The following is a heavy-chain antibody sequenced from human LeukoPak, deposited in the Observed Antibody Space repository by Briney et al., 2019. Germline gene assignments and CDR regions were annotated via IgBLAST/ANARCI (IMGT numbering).Heavy chain of an antibody. CDR1: GFILSSYD. J-gene: IGHJ3*01. CDR2: ISQDVSHK. D-gene: IGHD4-23*01. V-gene: IGHV3-30*18. CDR3: AKRRLEDSGTYGGGFDF. Sequence: GGSLRLSCAASGFILSSYDMYWVRQAPGEGPEWVAVISQDVSHKYYADFVKGRFTISRDNSKNTLHLQMNTLTTEDTAVYYCAKRRLEDSGTYGGGFDFWGQGTMVTVSS.